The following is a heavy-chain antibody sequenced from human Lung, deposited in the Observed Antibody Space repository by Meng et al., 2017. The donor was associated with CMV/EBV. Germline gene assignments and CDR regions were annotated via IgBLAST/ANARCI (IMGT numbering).Heavy chain of an antibody. Sequence: SXXVSXKPSGYTFSAYYIHWVRQAPGQGLDYMGWINPNNGDTNYAQNFKGRVTFIKDTSISTAYMELSRLRYDDTAVYYCARGSYFDFWSGSRLDPWGQGTXVTGAS. CDR1: GYTFSAYY. D-gene: IGHD3-3*01. CDR2: INPNNGDT. V-gene: IGHV1-2*02. J-gene: IGHJ5*02. CDR3: ARGSYFDFWSGSRLDP.